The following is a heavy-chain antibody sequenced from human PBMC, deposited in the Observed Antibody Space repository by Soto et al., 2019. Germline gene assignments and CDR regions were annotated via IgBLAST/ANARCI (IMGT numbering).Heavy chain of an antibody. CDR2: INWKSDI. Sequence: GGSLRLSCAVSGFTFDDNAMHWVRQAPEKGLEWVSGINWKSDIGYADSVTGRFTISRDNAENSLYLQMNSLRAEDTALYYCAISQDRGGRTTFIYWGQGTQVTVSS. CDR1: GFTFDDNA. D-gene: IGHD3-16*01. CDR3: AISQDRGGRTTFIY. V-gene: IGHV3-9*01. J-gene: IGHJ4*02.